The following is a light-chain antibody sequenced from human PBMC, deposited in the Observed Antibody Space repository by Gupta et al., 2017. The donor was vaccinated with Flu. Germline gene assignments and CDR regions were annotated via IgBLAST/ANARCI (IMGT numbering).Light chain of an antibody. CDR2: DAS. CDR3: HQYGRA. CDR1: RHLNVY. V-gene: IGKV3-11*01. Sequence: SPVEIATLACRAIRHLNVYLAQYQHKPGHAPRLLIYDASNRASGIPDRCSGSGFVTDFTLTLSRLELEDSAVYYCHQYGRAFGQGTKVEIK. J-gene: IGKJ1*01.